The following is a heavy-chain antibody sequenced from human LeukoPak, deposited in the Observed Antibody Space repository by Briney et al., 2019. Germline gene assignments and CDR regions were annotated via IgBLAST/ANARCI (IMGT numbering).Heavy chain of an antibody. V-gene: IGHV3-23*01. CDR3: AKGQGSGIYKYYFDY. D-gene: IGHD3-10*01. J-gene: IGHJ4*01. CDR2: ISDNT. Sequence: GGSLRLSCAVSGFTFSMYAMAWVRQAPGKGLEWVSGISDNTYYADSVRGRFTISRDNSKNTLYLQMNSLRAEDMAVYYWAKGQGSGIYKYYFDYWGXXTLVTXSS. CDR1: GFTFSMYA.